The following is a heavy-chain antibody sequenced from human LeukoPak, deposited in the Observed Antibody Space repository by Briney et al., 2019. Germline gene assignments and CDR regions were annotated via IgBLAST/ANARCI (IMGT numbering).Heavy chain of an antibody. Sequence: GGSLRLSCAASGFTFSSYSMNWVRQAPGKGLEWVSSISSSSSYIYYADSVKGRFTISRDNSKNTLYLQMNSLRAEDTAVYYCAKGRRGVVVPAAIESWGQGTLVTVSS. CDR1: GFTFSSYS. CDR3: AKGRRGVVVPAAIES. D-gene: IGHD2-2*02. CDR2: ISSSSSYI. V-gene: IGHV3-21*04. J-gene: IGHJ5*02.